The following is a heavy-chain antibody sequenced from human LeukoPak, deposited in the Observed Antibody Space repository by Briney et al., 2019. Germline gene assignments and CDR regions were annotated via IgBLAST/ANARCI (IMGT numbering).Heavy chain of an antibody. CDR1: GFSLSTSGMC. V-gene: IGHV2-70*11. Sequence: SGPTLVNPTQTLTLTCTFSGFSLSTSGMCVSWIRQPPGKALEWLARIDWDDDKYYSTSLKTRLTISKDTSKNQVVLTMTNMDLGDTPMYYWEGMGNRGSYEIGGGEGYYLDYGAKETLVTFSS. J-gene: IGHJ4*02. D-gene: IGHD1-26*01. CDR2: IDWDDDK. CDR3: EGMGNRGSYEIGGGEGYYLDY.